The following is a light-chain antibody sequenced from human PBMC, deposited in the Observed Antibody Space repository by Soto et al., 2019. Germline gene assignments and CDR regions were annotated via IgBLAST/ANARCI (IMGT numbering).Light chain of an antibody. J-gene: IGKJ3*01. CDR3: QKNNSAPFT. V-gene: IGKV1-27*01. Sequence: DIQMTQSPSSLSASVGDRVTITCRASQGISSYLDWYQQKPGKVPKLLIYAASTLQPGVPSRFSGSGSGTDFTLTISSLQPEDVATYYCQKNNSAPFTFGPGTKVDIK. CDR1: QGISSY. CDR2: AAS.